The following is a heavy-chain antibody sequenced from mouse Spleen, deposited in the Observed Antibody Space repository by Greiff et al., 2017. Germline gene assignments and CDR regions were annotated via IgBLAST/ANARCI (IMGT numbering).Heavy chain of an antibody. Sequence: EVQLVESGPGLVKPSQSLSLTCSVTGYSITSGYYWNWIRQFPGNKLEWMGYISYDGSNNYNPSLKNRISITRDTSKNQFFLKLNSVTTEDTATYYCARALSSWFAYWGQGTLVTVSA. J-gene: IGHJ3*01. CDR3: ARALSSWFAY. CDR1: GYSITSGYY. V-gene: IGHV3-6*01. CDR2: ISYDGSN. D-gene: IGHD6-1*01.